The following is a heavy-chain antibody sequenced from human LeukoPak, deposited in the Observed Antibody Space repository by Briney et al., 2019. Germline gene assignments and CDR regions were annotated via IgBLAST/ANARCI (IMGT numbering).Heavy chain of an antibody. Sequence: ASVKVSCKASGYTFTGYYMHWVRQAPGQGLEWMGWINSNSGGTNYAQKFQGRVTMTRDTSISTAYMELSRLRSDDTAVYYCASPHVSSSGAFDIWGQGTMVTVSS. CDR3: ASPHVSSSGAFDI. V-gene: IGHV1-2*02. J-gene: IGHJ3*02. D-gene: IGHD6-6*01. CDR1: GYTFTGYY. CDR2: INSNSGGT.